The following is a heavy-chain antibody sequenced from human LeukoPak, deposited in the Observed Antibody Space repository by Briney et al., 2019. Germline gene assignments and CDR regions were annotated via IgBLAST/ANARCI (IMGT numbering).Heavy chain of an antibody. D-gene: IGHD3-22*01. CDR3: ARMSYYDSSGDNWFDP. CDR1: GYTFTSYD. V-gene: IGHV1-8*01. Sequence: ASVKVSCKASGYTFTSYDIHWVRPATGQGRAGMGWMNPNSGNTGYAQKFQGRVTMTRDTSISTAYMELSSLRSEDTAVYYCARMSYYDSSGDNWFDPWGQGTLVTVSS. J-gene: IGHJ5*02. CDR2: MNPNSGNT.